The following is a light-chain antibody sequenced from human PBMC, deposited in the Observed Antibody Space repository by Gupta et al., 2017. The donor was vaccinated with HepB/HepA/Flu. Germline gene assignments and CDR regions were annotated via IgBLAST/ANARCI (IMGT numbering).Light chain of an antibody. CDR2: DDN. CDR3: QMWDNFSDHVV. V-gene: IGLV3-21*03. J-gene: IGLJ2*01. Sequence: SYVLTQPPSVSVAPGKTARITCGGNNLGTYAVPWYQQKPGQAPVLVLYDDNDRPSGIPERFSGSNSGNTATLSISRVEAGDEADYYCQMWDNFSDHVVFGGGTKLTVL. CDR1: NLGTYA.